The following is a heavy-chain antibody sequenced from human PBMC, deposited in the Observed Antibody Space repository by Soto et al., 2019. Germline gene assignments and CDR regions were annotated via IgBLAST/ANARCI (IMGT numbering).Heavy chain of an antibody. D-gene: IGHD3-10*01. CDR1: GGSISESNYY. J-gene: IGHJ4*02. V-gene: IGHV4-39*01. CDR3: SNPQISMAHFDD. CDR2: IIYSGST. Sequence: PSETLSLTCIVSGGSISESNYYWGWIRQPPGKGLEWIGSIIYSGSTFYNPSLKSRVTLSVDTSRNQFSLKLSSVTAADTAVYYCSNPQISMAHFDDWGQGTLVTVSS.